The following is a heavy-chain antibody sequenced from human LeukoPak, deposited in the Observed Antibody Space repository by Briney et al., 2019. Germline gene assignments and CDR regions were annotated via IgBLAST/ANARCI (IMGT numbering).Heavy chain of an antibody. CDR2: IKQDGSEK. CDR3: ARAGYSSSWCDY. V-gene: IGHV3-7*01. J-gene: IGHJ4*02. CDR1: GFTFSSYA. D-gene: IGHD6-13*01. Sequence: GGSLRLSCAASGFTFSSYAMSWVRQAPGKGLEWVANIKQDGSEKYYVDSVKGRFTISRDNAKNSLYLQMNSLRAEDTAVYYCARAGYSSSWCDYWGQGTLVTVSS.